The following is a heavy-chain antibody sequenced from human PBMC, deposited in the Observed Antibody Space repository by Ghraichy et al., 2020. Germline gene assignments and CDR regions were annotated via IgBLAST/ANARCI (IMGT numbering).Heavy chain of an antibody. V-gene: IGHV3-30*03. CDR1: GFTFSSYG. J-gene: IGHJ6*02. D-gene: IGHD2-15*01. Sequence: GGSLRLSCAASGFTFSSYGMHWVRQAPGKGLEWVAVISYDGSNKYYADSVKGRFTISRDNSKNTLYLQMNSLRAEDTAVYYCARKGRVSRGSCRNLECYYYYGMDVWGQGTTVTVSS. CDR2: ISYDGSNK. CDR3: ARKGRVSRGSCRNLECYYYYGMDV.